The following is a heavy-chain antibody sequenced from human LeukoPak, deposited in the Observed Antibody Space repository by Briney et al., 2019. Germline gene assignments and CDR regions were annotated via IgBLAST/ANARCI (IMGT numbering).Heavy chain of an antibody. D-gene: IGHD3-10*01. CDR1: GYTFTGYY. Sequence: ASVKVSCKASGYTFTGYYMHWVRQAPGQGLEWMGWINPNSGGTNYAQKFQGRVTMTRDTSISTAYMELSRLRSDDTAVYYCARVIWFGESAFFDYWGQGTLVTVSS. J-gene: IGHJ4*02. CDR2: INPNSGGT. V-gene: IGHV1-2*02. CDR3: ARVIWFGESAFFDY.